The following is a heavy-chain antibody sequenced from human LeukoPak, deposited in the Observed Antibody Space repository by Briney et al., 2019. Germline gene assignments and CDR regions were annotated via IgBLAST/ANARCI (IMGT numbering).Heavy chain of an antibody. CDR2: IIPIFGTA. CDR3: ARGTPRYYYDSSGYCPVN. J-gene: IGHJ4*02. V-gene: IGHV1-69*13. Sequence: SVKVSCKASGGTFSSYAISWVRQAPGQGLEWMGGIIPIFGTANYAQKFQGRVTITADESTSTAYMELSSLRSEDTAVYYCARGTPRYYYDSSGYCPVNWGQGTLVTVSS. CDR1: GGTFSSYA. D-gene: IGHD3-22*01.